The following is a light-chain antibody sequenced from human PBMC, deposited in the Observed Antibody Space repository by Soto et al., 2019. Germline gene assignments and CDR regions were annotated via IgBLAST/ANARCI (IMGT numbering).Light chain of an antibody. CDR1: QSVSSY. J-gene: IGKJ1*01. CDR3: QQRRNWPRT. Sequence: EIVLTQSPATLSLSPGERATLSCRASQSVSSYLAWYQQKPGQAPRLLIYDASNRATGIPARFSGSGSGTEFTLTISSLEPEDFAVYYCQQRRNWPRTFGQGTKVEIK. CDR2: DAS. V-gene: IGKV3-11*01.